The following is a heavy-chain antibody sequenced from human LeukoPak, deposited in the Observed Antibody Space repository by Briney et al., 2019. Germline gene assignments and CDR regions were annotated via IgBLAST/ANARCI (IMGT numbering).Heavy chain of an antibody. CDR3: AKVGLTVTTILDYFDY. V-gene: IGHV3-7*01. CDR2: IKPDEGEK. J-gene: IGHJ4*02. CDR1: GFTFSSDW. D-gene: IGHD4-11*01. Sequence: GGSLRLSCAASGFTFSSDWMIWVRQAPGKGLEWVANIKPDEGEKYYVDSVKGRFTVSRDNSKNTLYLQMNSLRAEDTAVYYCAKVGLTVTTILDYFDYWGQGTLVTVSS.